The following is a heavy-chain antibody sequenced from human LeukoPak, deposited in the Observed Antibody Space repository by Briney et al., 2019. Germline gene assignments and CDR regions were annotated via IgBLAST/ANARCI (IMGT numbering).Heavy chain of an antibody. D-gene: IGHD4-17*01. Sequence: SETLSLTCTVSGGSISSHYWSWIRQPPGKGLEWIAYIYYSGSTNYNPSLRSRVAISVDTSKNQFSLKLSSVTAADTAVYYCAVTVTYRSFYFDYWGQGTLVTVSS. CDR3: AVTVTYRSFYFDY. CDR2: IYYSGST. CDR1: GGSISSHY. V-gene: IGHV4-59*11. J-gene: IGHJ4*02.